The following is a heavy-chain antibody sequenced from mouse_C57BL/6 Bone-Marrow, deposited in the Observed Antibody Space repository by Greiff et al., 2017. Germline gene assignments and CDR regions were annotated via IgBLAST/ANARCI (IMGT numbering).Heavy chain of an antibody. D-gene: IGHD2-3*01. CDR3: SECDDGCDY. Sequence: QVQLQESGPELVKPGASVKISCKASGYAFSSSWMNWVKQRPGKGLEWIGRIYPGSGDTNYNGKFKGKATLTADKSSSTAYMQLRSLTSEDSAVXFFSECDDGCDYWGQGTPLTVS. V-gene: IGHV1-82*01. J-gene: IGHJ2*01. CDR1: GYAFSSSW. CDR2: IYPGSGDT.